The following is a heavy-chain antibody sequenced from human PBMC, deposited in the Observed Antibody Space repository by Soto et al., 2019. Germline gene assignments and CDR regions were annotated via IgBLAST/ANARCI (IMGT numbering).Heavy chain of an antibody. J-gene: IGHJ6*03. CDR3: ARGYCSGGSCYSYYYYYMDV. V-gene: IGHV1-2*04. Sequence: ASVKVSCKAFGYTFSNYFIHWVRQAPGQGLEWMGWINPNSGGTNYAQKFQGWVTMTRDTSISTAYMELSRLRSDDTAVYYCARGYCSGGSCYSYYYYYMDVWGKGTTVTSP. D-gene: IGHD2-15*01. CDR2: INPNSGGT. CDR1: GYTFSNYF.